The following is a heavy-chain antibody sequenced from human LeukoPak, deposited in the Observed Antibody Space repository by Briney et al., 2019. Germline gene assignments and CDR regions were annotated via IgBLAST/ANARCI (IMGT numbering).Heavy chain of an antibody. D-gene: IGHD6-19*01. CDR3: AREGVAVAGCFDY. CDR2: ISYDGSNK. V-gene: IGHV3-30*04. CDR1: GFTFSSYA. Sequence: GGSLRLSCAASGFTFSSYAMHWVRRAPGKGLEWVAVISYDGSNKYYADSVKGRFTISRDNSKNTLYLQMNSLRAEDTAVYYCAREGVAVAGCFDYWGQGTLVTVSS. J-gene: IGHJ4*02.